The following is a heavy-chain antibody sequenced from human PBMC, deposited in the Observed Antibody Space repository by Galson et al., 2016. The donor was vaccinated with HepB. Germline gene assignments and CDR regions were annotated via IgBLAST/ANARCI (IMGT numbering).Heavy chain of an antibody. CDR2: INQDGSEK. CDR3: ARAYQYTLDY. V-gene: IGHV3-7*04. CDR1: GLTFSRFW. J-gene: IGHJ4*02. D-gene: IGHD1-1*01. Sequence: SLRLSCAASGLTFSRFWMTWVRQAPGKGLEWVANINQDGSEKHYLDSVRGRFTISRDNAKNSLYLRMNSLRAEDTAGYFCARAYQYTLDYWGQGTLVTVSS.